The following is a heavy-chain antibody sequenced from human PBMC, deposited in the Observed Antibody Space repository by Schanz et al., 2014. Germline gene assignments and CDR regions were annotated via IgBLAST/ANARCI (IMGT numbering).Heavy chain of an antibody. D-gene: IGHD3-10*01. CDR2: ISSSGSYI. J-gene: IGHJ4*02. Sequence: DVQLLESGGGLVQPGGSLRLSCAASGFTISSYSMNWVRQAPGKGLEWVSSISSSGSYIYYADSVKGRFSISRDNAKNSLFLQMNRLRAEDTALYYCARANYRRKINFDYWGRGTLVTVSS. CDR3: ARANYRRKINFDY. CDR1: GFTISSYS. V-gene: IGHV3-21*01.